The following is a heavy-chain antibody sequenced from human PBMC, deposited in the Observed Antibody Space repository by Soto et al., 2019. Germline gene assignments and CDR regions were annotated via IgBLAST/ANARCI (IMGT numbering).Heavy chain of an antibody. V-gene: IGHV3-30*04. CDR1: GFSFNNYA. CDR3: ARAPEDSTETLDS. Sequence: GGSLRLSCAASGFSFNNYALHWVRQAPVKGLEWVAVISYSGINENYADSAKGRFTISRDISKNTLYLQMNSLRTEDTAVYYCARAPEDSTETLDSWGQGTLVTVSS. J-gene: IGHJ4*02. CDR2: ISYSGINE.